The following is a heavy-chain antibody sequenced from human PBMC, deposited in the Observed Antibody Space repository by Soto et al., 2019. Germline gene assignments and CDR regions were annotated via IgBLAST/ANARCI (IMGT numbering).Heavy chain of an antibody. CDR2: ISGGGGTA. D-gene: IGHD6-13*01. V-gene: IGHV3-23*01. CDR1: GFTFSSYA. J-gene: IGHJ4*02. Sequence: EVQLLESGGVLVQPGGSLRLSCAASGFTFSSYAMSWVRQAPGKGLEWVSGISGGGGTAYYADSVKGRFTISRDNSKNTLYLQMNSLRAEDTAAYYCAKDLASAGTISRSFDSWGQGTLVTVSS. CDR3: AKDLASAGTISRSFDS.